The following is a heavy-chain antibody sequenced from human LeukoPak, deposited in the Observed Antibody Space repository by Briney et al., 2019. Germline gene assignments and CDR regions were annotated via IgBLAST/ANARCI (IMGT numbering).Heavy chain of an antibody. Sequence: GGSLRLSCAASGFTFSDYYMSWIRQAPGKGLEWVSYISSSGSTIYYADSVKGRFTISRDNAKNSLYLQMSSLRSEDTAVYYCARDIAYYDSSGGPNWFDPWGQGTLVTVSS. V-gene: IGHV3-11*01. CDR1: GFTFSDYY. D-gene: IGHD3-22*01. J-gene: IGHJ5*02. CDR3: ARDIAYYDSSGGPNWFDP. CDR2: ISSSGSTI.